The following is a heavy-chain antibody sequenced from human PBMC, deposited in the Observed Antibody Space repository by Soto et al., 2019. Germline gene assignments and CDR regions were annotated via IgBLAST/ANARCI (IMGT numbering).Heavy chain of an antibody. D-gene: IGHD2-15*01. V-gene: IGHV1-18*04. CDR1: GYTFTGYY. Sequence: GASVKVSCKASGYTFTGYYMHWVRQAPGQGLEWVGWINPSNDNTLYAQKLQGSLTLTTDTSTSTAYMDLRTLRSDDTAVYFCARDPGAASFDFWAQGTLVTVSS. J-gene: IGHJ4*02. CDR3: ARDPGAASFDF. CDR2: INPSNDNT.